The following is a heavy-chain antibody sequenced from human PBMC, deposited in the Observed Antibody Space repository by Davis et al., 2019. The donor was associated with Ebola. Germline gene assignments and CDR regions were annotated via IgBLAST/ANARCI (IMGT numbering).Heavy chain of an antibody. D-gene: IGHD6-13*01. J-gene: IGHJ3*02. Sequence: SLKISCAASGFTFDDYAMHWVRQAPGKGLEWVSGISWNSGSIGYADSVKGRFTISRDNAKNSLYLQMNSLRAEDTAAYYCARARGAAGGGDAFDIWGQGTMVTVSS. CDR1: GFTFDDYA. V-gene: IGHV3-9*01. CDR3: ARARGAAGGGDAFDI. CDR2: ISWNSGSI.